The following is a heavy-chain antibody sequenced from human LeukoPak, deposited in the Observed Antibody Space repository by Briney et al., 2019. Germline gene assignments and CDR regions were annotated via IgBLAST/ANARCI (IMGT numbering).Heavy chain of an antibody. Sequence: PSETLSLTCTVSGGSISSYYWGWIRQPPGKGLEWIGYIYYSGSTNYNPSLKSRVTISVDTSKNQFSLKLSSVTAADTAVYYCARHCCGWYYFDYWGQGTLVTVSS. CDR1: GGSISSYY. J-gene: IGHJ4*02. CDR2: IYYSGST. D-gene: IGHD6-19*01. CDR3: ARHCCGWYYFDY. V-gene: IGHV4-59*08.